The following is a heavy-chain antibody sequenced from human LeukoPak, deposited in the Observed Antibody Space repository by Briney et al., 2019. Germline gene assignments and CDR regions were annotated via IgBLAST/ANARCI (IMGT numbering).Heavy chain of an antibody. J-gene: IGHJ4*02. V-gene: IGHV3-21*01. CDR1: GFTFSSYS. D-gene: IGHD4-11*01. CDR2: ISSSSSYI. Sequence: PGGSLRLSCAASGFTFSSYSMNWVRQAPGKGLDWVSSISSSSSYIYYADSVKGRFTISRDNSKNTLFLQMNSLRAEDTAVYYCAKVGLIVTTILDYFDCWGQGTLVTVSS. CDR3: AKVGLIVTTILDYFDC.